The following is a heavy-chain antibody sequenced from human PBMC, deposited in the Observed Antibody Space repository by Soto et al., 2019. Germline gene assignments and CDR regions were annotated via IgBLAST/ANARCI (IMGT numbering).Heavy chain of an antibody. CDR2: IYYSGST. Sequence: SETLSLTCTVSGGSISSSSYYWGWIRQPPGKGLEWIGSIYYSGSTYYNPSLKSRVTISVDTSKNQFSLKLSSVTAADTAVYYCAREGSLRGGGYWGQGTLVTVSS. V-gene: IGHV4-39*07. D-gene: IGHD3-16*01. J-gene: IGHJ4*02. CDR1: GGSISSSSYY. CDR3: AREGSLRGGGY.